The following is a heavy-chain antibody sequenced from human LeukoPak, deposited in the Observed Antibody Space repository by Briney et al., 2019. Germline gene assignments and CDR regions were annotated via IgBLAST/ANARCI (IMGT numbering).Heavy chain of an antibody. D-gene: IGHD3-3*01. Sequence: PGGSLRLSCAASGFSFSGDYIHWVRQAPGKGLEYVSAIRGNGVTTHYTNSVKGRFTISRDNSKNTVYLQMGSLSTEDTAVYYCARDTNREQDIWGQGTTVTVSS. CDR2: IRGNGVTT. V-gene: IGHV3-64*01. J-gene: IGHJ6*02. CDR3: ARDTNREQDI. CDR1: GFSFSGDY.